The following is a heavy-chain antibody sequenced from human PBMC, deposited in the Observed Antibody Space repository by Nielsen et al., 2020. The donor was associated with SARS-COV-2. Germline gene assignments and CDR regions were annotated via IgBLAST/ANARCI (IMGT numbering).Heavy chain of an antibody. J-gene: IGHJ4*02. CDR3: ARSAAYYDFWSGYSLDY. CDR2: IYYSGST. D-gene: IGHD3-3*01. Sequence: SETLSLTCTVSGGSISTYYWSWIRQPPGKGLEWIGYIYYSGSTNYNPSLKSRLTISVDTSRNQFSLNLRSVTTADTAVYYCARSAAYYDFWSGYSLDYWGQGTLVTVSS. CDR1: GGSISTYY. V-gene: IGHV4-59*08.